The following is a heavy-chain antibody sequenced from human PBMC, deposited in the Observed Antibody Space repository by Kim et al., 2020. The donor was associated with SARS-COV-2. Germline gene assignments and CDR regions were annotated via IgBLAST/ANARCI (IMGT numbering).Heavy chain of an antibody. CDR3: AREKSSGYELDY. D-gene: IGHD5-12*01. Sequence: DHADSVKGRFTISRDNAENSLYLQMDNLRADDTAVYYCAREKSSGYELDYRGQGILVTVSS. V-gene: IGHV3-11*01. J-gene: IGHJ4*02.